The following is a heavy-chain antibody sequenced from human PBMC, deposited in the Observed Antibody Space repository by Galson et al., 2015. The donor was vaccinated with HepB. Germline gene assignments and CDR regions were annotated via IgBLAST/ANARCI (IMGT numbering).Heavy chain of an antibody. CDR3: VKRGGSGSYYTHFDS. Sequence: SLRLSCAASGFSFSRYDMSWVRQVEGKGLEWVAAIRGNGLNSFYADSVRGRFIISRDNSKNALYLQMNTLTGADTAVYYCVKRGGSGSYYTHFDSWGQGTLVTVSS. CDR2: IRGNGLNS. CDR1: GFSFSRYD. J-gene: IGHJ4*02. D-gene: IGHD3-10*01. V-gene: IGHV3-23*01.